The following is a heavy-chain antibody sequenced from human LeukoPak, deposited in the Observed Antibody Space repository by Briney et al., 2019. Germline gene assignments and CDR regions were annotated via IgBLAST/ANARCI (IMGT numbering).Heavy chain of an antibody. CDR3: ARAGIHYLYWYFDL. Sequence: GGSLRLSCAASGFTFSSYSMNWVRQAPGKGLEWVSYISSSSTIYYADSVKGRFTISRDNSKNTLSLQMNSLRAEDTAVYYCARAGIHYLYWYFDLWGRGTLVTVSS. V-gene: IGHV3-48*01. D-gene: IGHD2-21*02. CDR1: GFTFSSYS. J-gene: IGHJ2*01. CDR2: ISSSSTI.